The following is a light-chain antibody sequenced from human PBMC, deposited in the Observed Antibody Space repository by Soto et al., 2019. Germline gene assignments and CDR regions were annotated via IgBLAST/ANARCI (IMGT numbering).Light chain of an antibody. CDR1: SSDVGGYNY. Sequence: QSALTQPPSASGSPGQSVTISCTGTSSDVGGYNYVSWYQQHPGKAPKLMIYEVSKRPSGVYNRFSGSKSANTAYLTISGLQAEDEADYFCTSYTSSRTYAFGTGTKVTVL. CDR2: EVS. CDR3: TSYTSSRTYA. J-gene: IGLJ1*01. V-gene: IGLV2-14*01.